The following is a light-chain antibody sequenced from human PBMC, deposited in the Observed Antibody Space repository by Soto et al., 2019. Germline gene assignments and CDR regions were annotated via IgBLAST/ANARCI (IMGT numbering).Light chain of an antibody. CDR2: GAS. Sequence: EIVLTQSPGTLSLSPGERATLPCRASQSVSSSYLAWYQQNPGQAPRLLIYGASSRATGIPDRFSGSGSGTDFTLTISRLEPEEFAVYYCQQYGSSPRTFGQGTKLEIK. CDR1: QSVSSSY. V-gene: IGKV3-20*01. CDR3: QQYGSSPRT. J-gene: IGKJ2*01.